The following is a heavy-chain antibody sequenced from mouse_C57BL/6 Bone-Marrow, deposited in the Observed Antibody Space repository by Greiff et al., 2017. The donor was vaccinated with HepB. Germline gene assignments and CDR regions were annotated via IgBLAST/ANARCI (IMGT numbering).Heavy chain of an antibody. Sequence: VQLQQSGAELVKPGASVKLSCTASGFNIKDYYMHWVKQRTEQGLEWIGRIDPEDGETTYAPKFQVKATITADTSSNTAYLQLSSLTSEYTAVYHCARRFAYWGQGTLVTVSA. CDR3: ARRFAY. J-gene: IGHJ3*01. CDR2: IDPEDGET. CDR1: GFNIKDYY. V-gene: IGHV14-2*01.